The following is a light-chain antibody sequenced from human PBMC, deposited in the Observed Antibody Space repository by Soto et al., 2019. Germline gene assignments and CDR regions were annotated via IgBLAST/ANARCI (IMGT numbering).Light chain of an antibody. Sequence: EIVLTQSPGTLSLSPGERATLSCRASQRVISNYLAWYQQKPGQAPRLLIYDASSRATGIPARFSGSGSGTDFTLTISSLEPEDIAVYYCQQRSNWRVTFGGGTKVDI. V-gene: IGKV3D-20*02. J-gene: IGKJ4*01. CDR2: DAS. CDR1: QRVISNY. CDR3: QQRSNWRVT.